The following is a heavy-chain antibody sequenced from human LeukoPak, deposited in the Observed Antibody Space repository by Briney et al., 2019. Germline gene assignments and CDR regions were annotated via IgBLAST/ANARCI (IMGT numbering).Heavy chain of an antibody. CDR1: GGTFSNYA. J-gene: IGHJ4*02. Sequence: ASVKISCKPSGGTFSNYAVAWVRQAPRQGLEWMGHIIPIFGARSYAPNFQGRVTLTADEVTTTAYMELRSLTSEDTAVYYCTREPPVASAPGYFDSWGQRSLVTVSS. CDR3: TREPPVASAPGYFDS. V-gene: IGHV1-69*01. CDR2: IIPIFGAR. D-gene: IGHD2-15*01.